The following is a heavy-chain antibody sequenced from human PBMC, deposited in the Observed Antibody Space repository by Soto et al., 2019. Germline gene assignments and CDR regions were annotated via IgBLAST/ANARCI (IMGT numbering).Heavy chain of an antibody. D-gene: IGHD3-22*01. CDR1: GGSFSGYY. J-gene: IGHJ5*02. CDR3: AKITMIVVHNWFDP. V-gene: IGHV4-34*01. Sequence: SETLSLTCAVYGGSFSGYYWSWIRQPPGKGLEWIGEINHSGSTNYNPSLKSRVTISVDTSKNQFSLKLSSVTAADTAVYYCAKITMIVVHNWFDPWGQGTLVTVSS. CDR2: INHSGST.